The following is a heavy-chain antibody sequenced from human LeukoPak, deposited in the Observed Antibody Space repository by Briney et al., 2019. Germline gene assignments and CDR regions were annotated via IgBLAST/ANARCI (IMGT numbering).Heavy chain of an antibody. V-gene: IGHV3-21*01. CDR3: AREKGPYYYGSGSDYGMDV. D-gene: IGHD3-10*01. Sequence: GGSLRLSCAASGFTFSSYSMNWVRQAPGKGLEWVSSISSSSSYIYYADSVKSRFTISRDNAKNSLYLQMNSMRAEGTAGYYCAREKGPYYYGSGSDYGMDVWGQGNTVTVSS. J-gene: IGHJ6*02. CDR2: ISSSSSYI. CDR1: GFTFSSYS.